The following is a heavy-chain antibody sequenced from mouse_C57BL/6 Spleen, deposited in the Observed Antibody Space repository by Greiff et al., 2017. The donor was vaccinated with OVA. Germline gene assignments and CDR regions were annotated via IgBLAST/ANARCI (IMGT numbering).Heavy chain of an antibody. CDR2: FHPYNDDT. CDR1: GYTFTTYP. V-gene: IGHV1-47*01. J-gene: IGHJ2*01. D-gene: IGHD1-1*01. CDR3: ARGGTTVVAPYYFDY. Sequence: VKLMESGAELVKPGASVKMSCKASGYTFTTYPIEWMKQNHGKSLEWIGNFHPYNDDTKYNEKFKGKATLTVEKSSSTVYLELSRLTSDDSAVYYCARGGTTVVAPYYFDYWGQGTTLTVSS.